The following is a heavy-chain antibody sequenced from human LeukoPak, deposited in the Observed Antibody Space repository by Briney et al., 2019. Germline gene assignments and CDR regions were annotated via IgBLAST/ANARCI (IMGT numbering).Heavy chain of an antibody. D-gene: IGHD2-2*02. J-gene: IGHJ3*02. Sequence: GSSVKVSCKASGGTFSSYAISWVRQAPGQGLEWMGGIIPIFGTANYAQKFQGRVTITADESTSTAYMELSSLRSEDTAVYYCAMYIVVVPAAIVRYSAFDIWGQGTMVTVSS. CDR1: GGTFSSYA. CDR3: AMYIVVVPAAIVRYSAFDI. CDR2: IIPIFGTA. V-gene: IGHV1-69*01.